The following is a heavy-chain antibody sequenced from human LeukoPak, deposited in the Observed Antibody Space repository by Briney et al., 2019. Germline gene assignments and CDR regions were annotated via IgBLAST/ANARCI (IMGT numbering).Heavy chain of an antibody. CDR2: IWYDGSNK. D-gene: IGHD3-3*01. CDR1: GFTFSSYG. Sequence: PGGSLRLSCAASGFTFSSYGMHWVRQAPGKGLEWVAVIWYDGSNKYYADSVKGRFTISRDNSKNTLYLQMNSLRAEDTAVYYCARGPRITIFGVVPYGMDVWGQGTTVTVSS. CDR3: ARGPRITIFGVVPYGMDV. V-gene: IGHV3-33*01. J-gene: IGHJ6*02.